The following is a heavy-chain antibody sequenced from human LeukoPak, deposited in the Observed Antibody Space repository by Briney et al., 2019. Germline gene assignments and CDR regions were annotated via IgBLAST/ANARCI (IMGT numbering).Heavy chain of an antibody. CDR3: AKDKSSWSDAFDI. CDR1: GFTFDDYA. J-gene: IGHJ3*02. CDR2: FSWNSGSI. Sequence: PGRSLRLSCAASGFTFDDYAMHWVRQAPGKGLEWVSGFSWNSGSIGYADSVKGRFTISRDNAKNSLYLQMNSLRPEDTALYYCAKDKSSWSDAFDIWGQGTMVTVSS. V-gene: IGHV3-9*01. D-gene: IGHD6-13*01.